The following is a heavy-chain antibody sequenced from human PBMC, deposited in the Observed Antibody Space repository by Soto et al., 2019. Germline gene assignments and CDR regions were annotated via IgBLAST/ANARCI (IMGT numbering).Heavy chain of an antibody. CDR3: ARRGPQYMDV. Sequence: QIQMLQSGAEVKKPGASVKVSCKASGYTFATYGISWVRQAPGQGLEWLGWITPNNDNTEYAPKFQGRVTMTTDTSTNTVYMELRSLRSDDTAVYYCARRGPQYMDVWGKGTTVTVSS. D-gene: IGHD3-10*01. V-gene: IGHV1-18*01. J-gene: IGHJ6*04. CDR1: GYTFATYG. CDR2: ITPNNDNT.